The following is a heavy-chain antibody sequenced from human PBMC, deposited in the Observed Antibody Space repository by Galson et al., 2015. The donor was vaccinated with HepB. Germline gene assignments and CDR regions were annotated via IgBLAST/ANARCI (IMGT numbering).Heavy chain of an antibody. D-gene: IGHD6-13*01. CDR1: GFTSSSFD. V-gene: IGHV3-23*01. J-gene: IGHJ4*02. CDR3: ARDRIAAAGPTGGDY. Sequence: SLRLSCAASGFTSSSFDMSWVRQAPGKGLEWVASIRGGGGSTLYADPVKGRFTISRDNAKNSLYLQMNSLRAEDTAVYYCARDRIAAAGPTGGDYWGQGTLVTVSS. CDR2: IRGGGGST.